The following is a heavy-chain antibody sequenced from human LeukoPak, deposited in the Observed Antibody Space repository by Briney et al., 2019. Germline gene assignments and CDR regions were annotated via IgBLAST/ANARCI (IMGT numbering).Heavy chain of an antibody. CDR3: ARGGGYSYGFPRDAFDI. Sequence: PSETLSLTCAVYGGSFSGYCWSWIRQPPGKGLEWIGEINHSGSTNYNPSLKSRVTISVDTSKNQFSLKLSSVTAADTAVYYCARGGGYSYGFPRDAFDIWGQGTMVTVSS. CDR2: INHSGST. J-gene: IGHJ3*02. CDR1: GGSFSGYC. V-gene: IGHV4-34*01. D-gene: IGHD5-18*01.